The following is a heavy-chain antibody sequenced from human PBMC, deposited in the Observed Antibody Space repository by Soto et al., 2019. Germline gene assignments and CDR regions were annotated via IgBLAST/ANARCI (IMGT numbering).Heavy chain of an antibody. CDR2: ISGSGGST. CDR3: AKDLEAMVLFYYYYGMDV. CDR1: GFTFSSYA. J-gene: IGHJ6*02. D-gene: IGHD5-18*01. Sequence: HPGGSLRLSCAASGFTFSSYAMSWVRQAPGKGLEWVSAISGSGGSTYYADSVKGRFTISRDNSKNTLYLQMNSLRAEDTAVYYCAKDLEAMVLFYYYYGMDVWGQGTTVTVSS. V-gene: IGHV3-23*01.